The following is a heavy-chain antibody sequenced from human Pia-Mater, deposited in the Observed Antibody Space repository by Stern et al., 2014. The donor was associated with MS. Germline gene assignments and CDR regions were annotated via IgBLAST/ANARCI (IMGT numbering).Heavy chain of an antibody. V-gene: IGHV7-4-1*02. CDR2: INTDTGNP. D-gene: IGHD2-8*01. CDR1: GYTFTNYA. CDR3: ARYINGVLVDP. J-gene: IGHJ5*02. Sequence: QVQLMQSGSELKKPGASVKVSCKASGYTFTNYAINWVRQAPGQGLEWMGWINTDTGNPTYAQDFTGRFVFSLDTSVSTAYLQISSLKSEDTAVYYCARYINGVLVDPWGQGTLVTVSS.